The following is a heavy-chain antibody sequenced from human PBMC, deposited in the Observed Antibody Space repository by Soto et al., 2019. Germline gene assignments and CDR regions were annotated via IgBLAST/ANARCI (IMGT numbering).Heavy chain of an antibody. CDR1: GGSISSYY. J-gene: IGHJ3*02. V-gene: IGHV4-59*08. Sequence: PSETLSLTCTVSGGSISSYYWSLIRQPPGKGLEWIGYIYYSGSTYYNPSLKSRVTISVDTSKNQFSLKLSSVTAADTAVYYCARKVRAGGVVIKRKTLGAFDIWGQGTMVTVSS. CDR2: IYYSGST. D-gene: IGHD3-3*01. CDR3: ARKVRAGGVVIKRKTLGAFDI.